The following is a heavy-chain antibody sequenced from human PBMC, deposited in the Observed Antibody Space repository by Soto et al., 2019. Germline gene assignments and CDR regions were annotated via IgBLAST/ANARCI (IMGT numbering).Heavy chain of an antibody. V-gene: IGHV1-8*01. Sequence: QVQLVQSGAEVKKPGASVKVSCKASGNTFTSYDINWVRQATGQGLEYLGWMNPNSGNTAYVQKFQGRVTITWDNSITTAYMELSGLRSEDTAVYFCARGVKYGAYSRWFDPWGQGTLVTVSS. CDR3: ARGVKYGAYSRWFDP. CDR2: MNPNSGNT. J-gene: IGHJ5*02. D-gene: IGHD4-17*01. CDR1: GNTFTSYD.